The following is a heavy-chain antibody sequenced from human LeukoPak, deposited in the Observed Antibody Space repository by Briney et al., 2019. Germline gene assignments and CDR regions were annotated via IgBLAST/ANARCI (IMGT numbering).Heavy chain of an antibody. CDR2: IIPILGIA. D-gene: IGHD3-9*01. J-gene: IGHJ4*02. CDR1: GGTFSSYA. Sequence: SVKVSCKASGGTFSSYAISWVRQAPGQGLEWMGRIIPILGIANYAQKFQGRVTITADKSTSTAYMELSSLRSEDTAVYYCATDIGGRHYDILTGYRDYWGQGTLVTVSS. CDR3: ATDIGGRHYDILTGYRDY. V-gene: IGHV1-69*04.